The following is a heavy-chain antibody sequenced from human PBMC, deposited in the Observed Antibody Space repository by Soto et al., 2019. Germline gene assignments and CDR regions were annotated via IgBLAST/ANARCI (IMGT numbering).Heavy chain of an antibody. Sequence: QVRLVESGGGAVQPGDSLRLSCDASGFTFSTYALHWVRQAPGKGLAWVAFISYTGTNQDYADSVKGRFTVSRDNSKNIASLQMTSLKPEYSAVYYCATDAFLYSRGAYYDHWGQGTLVTVSS. CDR3: ATDAFLYSRGAYYDH. J-gene: IGHJ4*02. D-gene: IGHD4-4*01. V-gene: IGHV3-30-3*01. CDR2: ISYTGTNQ. CDR1: GFTFSTYA.